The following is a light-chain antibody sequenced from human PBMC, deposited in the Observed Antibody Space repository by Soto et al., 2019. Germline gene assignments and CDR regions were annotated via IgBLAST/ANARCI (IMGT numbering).Light chain of an antibody. V-gene: IGKV1-5*03. Sequence: DIQMTQSPSTLSASVGDRVTITCRASQSISSWLAWYQQKPGKAPKLLIYKASSLESGVPSRFSVSGSGTEFTLTISSLQPDDFATYYCQQYNSYSPGFTFGPGTKVDIK. CDR3: QQYNSYSPGFT. J-gene: IGKJ3*01. CDR1: QSISSW. CDR2: KAS.